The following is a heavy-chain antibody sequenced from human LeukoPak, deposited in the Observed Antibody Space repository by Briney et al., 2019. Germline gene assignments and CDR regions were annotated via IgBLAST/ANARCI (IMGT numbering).Heavy chain of an antibody. Sequence: PGGSLRRSCAASGFTFSSYAMSWVRQAPGKGLEWVSAISGSGGSTYYADSVKGRFTISRDNSKNTLYLQMNSLRAEDTAVYYCAKDQPLSSSSEPDYWGQGTLVTVSS. D-gene: IGHD6-6*01. CDR1: GFTFSSYA. V-gene: IGHV3-23*01. CDR2: ISGSGGST. J-gene: IGHJ4*02. CDR3: AKDQPLSSSSEPDY.